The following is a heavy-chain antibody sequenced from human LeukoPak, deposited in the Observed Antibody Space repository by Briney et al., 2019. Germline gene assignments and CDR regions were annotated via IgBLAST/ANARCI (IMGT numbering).Heavy chain of an antibody. J-gene: IGHJ6*03. D-gene: IGHD6-19*01. Sequence: SETLSLTCTVSGGSISSYDYYWGWIRQPPGKGLEWIGSIYYSGNTYYNPSLKSRVTISVDTSKNQFSLKLSSVTAADTAVYYCASGYSSGRLGHYYYYYYMDVWGKGTTVTVSS. CDR1: GGSISSYDYY. CDR2: IYYSGNT. CDR3: ASGYSSGRLGHYYYYYYMDV. V-gene: IGHV4-39*07.